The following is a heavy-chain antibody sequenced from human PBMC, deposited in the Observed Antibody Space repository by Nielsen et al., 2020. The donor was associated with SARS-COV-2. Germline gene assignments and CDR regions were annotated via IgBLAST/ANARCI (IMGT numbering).Heavy chain of an antibody. V-gene: IGHV6-1*01. Sequence: SETLSLTCAISGDSVSSNSAAWNWIRQSPSRGLEWLGRTYYRSKWYNDYAVSVKSRITINPDTSKNQFSLQLNSVTPEDTAVYYCARDQEKGGYDHYYYYYYMDVWGKGTTVTVSS. J-gene: IGHJ6*03. CDR3: ARDQEKGGYDHYYYYYYMDV. CDR1: GDSVSSNSAA. D-gene: IGHD5-12*01. CDR2: TYYRSKWYN.